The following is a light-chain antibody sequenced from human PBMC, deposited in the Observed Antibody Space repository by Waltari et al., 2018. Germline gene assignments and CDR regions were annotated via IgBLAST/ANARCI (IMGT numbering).Light chain of an antibody. V-gene: IGKV2-28*01. CDR3: MQALQPRALT. CDR2: LGS. CDR1: QSLLHDNGYNY. J-gene: IGKJ4*01. Sequence: EIVMTQSPLSLSVTPGEPASISCRSSQSLLHDNGYNYLDWYLQKPGQSPQLLIYLGSNRASGVPDRFSGSGSGTEFTLKSSRVEAEDLGVYYCMQALQPRALTFGGGTRVEIK.